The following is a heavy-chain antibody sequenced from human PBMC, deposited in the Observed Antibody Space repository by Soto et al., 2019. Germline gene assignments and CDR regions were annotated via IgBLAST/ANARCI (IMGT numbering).Heavy chain of an antibody. J-gene: IGHJ4*02. Sequence: SETLSLTCTVSGASISSYYWSWIRQSPGKGLEWIGYISYSGGTNYNPSLRGRVTISLDTSKNQFSLKLNSLTAEDMAMYYCARGERLGLDYWGQGTLVTVSS. CDR1: GASISSYY. V-gene: IGHV4-59*01. CDR3: ARGERLGLDY. CDR2: ISYSGGT. D-gene: IGHD6-19*01.